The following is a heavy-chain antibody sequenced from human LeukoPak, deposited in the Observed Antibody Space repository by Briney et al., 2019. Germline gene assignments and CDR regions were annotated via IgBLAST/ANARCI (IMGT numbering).Heavy chain of an antibody. CDR3: AKDRRGGFIVVVLEN. CDR2: INSGGTYT. Sequence: PGGSLRLSCAASGFTFNNYAMSWVRQAPGKGLEWVSAINSGGTYTYYADSVKGRFTISRDNSKNTLYLQMNNLRAEDTAVYYCAKDRRGGFIVVVLENWGQGILVTVSS. CDR1: GFTFNNYA. D-gene: IGHD2-15*01. V-gene: IGHV3-23*01. J-gene: IGHJ4*02.